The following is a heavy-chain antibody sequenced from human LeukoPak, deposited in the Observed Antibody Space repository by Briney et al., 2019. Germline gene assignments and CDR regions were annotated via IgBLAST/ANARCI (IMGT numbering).Heavy chain of an antibody. CDR3: AKSKGGSVSGIDY. V-gene: IGHV3-23*01. CDR1: GFTFSNYA. J-gene: IGHJ4*02. CDR2: ISGSGGSA. D-gene: IGHD6-19*01. Sequence: PGGSLRLSCAASGFTFSNYAMNWVRQAPGKGLEWVSTISGSGGSAYYADSVKGRFTISRDNSKNTLYLQMNSLRVDDTAVYSCAKSKGGSVSGIDYWGQGTLATVSS.